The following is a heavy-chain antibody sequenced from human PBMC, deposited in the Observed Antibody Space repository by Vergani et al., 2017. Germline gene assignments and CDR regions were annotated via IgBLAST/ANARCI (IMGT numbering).Heavy chain of an antibody. J-gene: IGHJ4*02. V-gene: IGHV1-69*02. CDR2: IIPILGIA. CDR3: ARSPNAKTYYFDY. CDR1: GGTFSSYT. Sequence: QVQLVQSGAEVKKPGSSVKVSCKASGGTFSSYTISWVRQAPGQGLEWMGRIIPILGIANYAQKFQGRVTITADKSTSTAYMELSSLRSEETAVYYCARSPNAKTYYFDYWGQGTLVTVSP.